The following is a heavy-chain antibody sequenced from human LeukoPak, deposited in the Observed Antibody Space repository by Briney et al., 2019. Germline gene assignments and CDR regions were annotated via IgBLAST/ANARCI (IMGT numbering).Heavy chain of an antibody. CDR3: ASTGGIDY. D-gene: IGHD4-23*01. Sequence: PSETLSLTCTVSGYSISSGYYWGWIRQPPGKGLEWIGSIYHSGSTYYNPSLKSRVTISVDTSKNQFSLKLSSVTAADTAVYYCASTGGIDYWGQGTLVTVSS. J-gene: IGHJ4*02. CDR1: GYSISSGYY. V-gene: IGHV4-38-2*02. CDR2: IYHSGST.